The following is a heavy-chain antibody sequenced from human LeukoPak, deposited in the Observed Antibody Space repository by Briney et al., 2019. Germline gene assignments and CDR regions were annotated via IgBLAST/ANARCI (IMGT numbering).Heavy chain of an antibody. V-gene: IGHV3-66*01. CDR3: ARASILTGYYIY. D-gene: IGHD3-9*01. CDR2: IYSGGST. CDR1: GFAVSSNY. Sequence: PGGSLRLSCAASGFAVSSNYMSWVRQAPGKGLEWVSVIYSGGSTYYADSVKGRFTISRDNSKNTLYLQMNSLRAEDTAVYYCARASILTGYYIYWGQGTLVTVSS. J-gene: IGHJ4*02.